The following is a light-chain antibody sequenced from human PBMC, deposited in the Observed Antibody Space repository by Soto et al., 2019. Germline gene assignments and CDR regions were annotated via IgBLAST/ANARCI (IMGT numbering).Light chain of an antibody. Sequence: DIVMTQSPDSLAVSLDERATMNCKCSRSVLYKSNNKNHLAWYQQKPGQPPQLIIYWASTRESGVPERFSGSGSGTDFTLTISSLEAEDVAFYWCQQYFDVPFTFGGGTKVDI. CDR1: RSVLYKSNNKNH. CDR2: WAS. J-gene: IGKJ4*01. V-gene: IGKV4-1*01. CDR3: QQYFDVPFT.